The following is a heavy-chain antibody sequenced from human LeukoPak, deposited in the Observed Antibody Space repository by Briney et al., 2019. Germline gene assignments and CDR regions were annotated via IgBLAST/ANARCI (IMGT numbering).Heavy chain of an antibody. CDR1: GGSIKDYY. D-gene: IGHD4-17*01. CDR2: ISNSGTT. J-gene: IGHJ5*02. V-gene: IGHV4-59*01. Sequence: SETLSLTCTVSGGSIKDYYWAWIRQAPGEGLEWIGYISNSGTTDYNPSLKSRVTMPVDTSKNEFSLKLTSVTAADTAIYYCARVVRGAVTSNWFDPWGQGTLVTVSS. CDR3: ARVVRGAVTSNWFDP.